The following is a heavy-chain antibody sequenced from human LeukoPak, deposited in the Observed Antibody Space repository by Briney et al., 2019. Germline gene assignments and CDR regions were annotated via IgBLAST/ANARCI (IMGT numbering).Heavy chain of an antibody. CDR3: AKGISCGGDCYSVLDS. CDR1: GLTFINFA. V-gene: IGHV3-23*01. CDR2: ISGSGDYT. J-gene: IGHJ4*02. Sequence: GGSLRLSCAAAGLTFINFAMMWVRHAPANGLESVSAISGSGDYTIYRESVKGRFTISRDTSKNTLYLQMSSLRAEDTAVYYCAKGISCGGDCYSVLDSWGQGALVTVSS. D-gene: IGHD2-21*02.